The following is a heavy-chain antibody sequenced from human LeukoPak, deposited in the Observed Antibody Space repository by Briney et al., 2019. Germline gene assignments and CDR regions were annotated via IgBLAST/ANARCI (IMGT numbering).Heavy chain of an antibody. CDR1: GYTFTDYY. D-gene: IGHD3-22*01. CDR2: INPNGGGT. J-gene: IGHJ4*02. Sequence: ASVKVSCKASGYTFTDYYMHWVRQAPGQGLEWMGWINPNGGGTNYAQKFQGRVTMTRDTSISTAYMELNRLRSDDTAVYYCARDLTYYASSGYSTDFWGQGTLVTVS. CDR3: ARDLTYYASSGYSTDF. V-gene: IGHV1-2*02.